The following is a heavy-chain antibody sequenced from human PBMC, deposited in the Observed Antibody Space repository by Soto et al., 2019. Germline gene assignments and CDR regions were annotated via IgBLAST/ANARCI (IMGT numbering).Heavy chain of an antibody. CDR3: ARDHYDFWSGYPPFDY. CDR2: INAGNGNT. D-gene: IGHD3-3*01. V-gene: IGHV1-3*01. Sequence: ASVKVSCKASGYTFTSYAVHWVRQAPGQRLEWMGWINAGNGNTKYSQKFQGRVTITRDTSASTAYMELSSLRSEDTAVYYCARDHYDFWSGYPPFDYWGQGTLVTVSS. J-gene: IGHJ4*02. CDR1: GYTFTSYA.